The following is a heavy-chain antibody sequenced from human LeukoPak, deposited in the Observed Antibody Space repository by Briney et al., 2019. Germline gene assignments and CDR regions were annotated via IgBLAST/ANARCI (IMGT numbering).Heavy chain of an antibody. CDR2: IYHSGST. CDR3: ARVRRGYSSSWETLYYFDY. V-gene: IGHV4-30-2*01. D-gene: IGHD6-13*01. Sequence: KSSETLSLTCAVSGGSISSGGYSWSWIRQPPGKGLEWIVYIYHSGSTYYNPSLKSRVTISVDRSKNQFSLKLSSVTAADTAVYYCARVRRGYSSSWETLYYFDYWGQGTLVTVSS. CDR1: GGSISSGGYS. J-gene: IGHJ4*02.